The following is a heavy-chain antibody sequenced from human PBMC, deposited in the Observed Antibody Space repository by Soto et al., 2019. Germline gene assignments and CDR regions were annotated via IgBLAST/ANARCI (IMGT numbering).Heavy chain of an antibody. D-gene: IGHD1-7*01. CDR2: INWNGGST. CDR3: ARGVNWNYGFPDYYYYYYMDV. V-gene: IGHV3-20*01. J-gene: IGHJ6*03. CDR1: GFTFDDYG. Sequence: GGSLRLSCAASGFTFDDYGMSWVRQAPGKGLEWVSGINWNGGSTGYADSVKGRFTISRDNAKNSLYLQMNSLRAEDTALYHCARGVNWNYGFPDYYYYYYMDVWGKGTTVTVSS.